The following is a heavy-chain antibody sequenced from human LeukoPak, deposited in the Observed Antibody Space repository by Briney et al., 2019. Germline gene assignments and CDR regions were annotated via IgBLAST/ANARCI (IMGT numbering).Heavy chain of an antibody. V-gene: IGHV4-30-2*01. J-gene: IGHJ4*02. CDR3: ARVNYSSGIDY. CDR1: GGSLSSGGYS. D-gene: IGHD3-22*01. Sequence: SETLSLTCAVSGGSLSSGGYSWSWIRQPPGKGLEWIGYIYHSGSTYYNPSLKSRVTISVDRSKNQFSLKLSSVTAADTAVYYCARVNYSSGIDYWGQGTLVTVSS. CDR2: IYHSGST.